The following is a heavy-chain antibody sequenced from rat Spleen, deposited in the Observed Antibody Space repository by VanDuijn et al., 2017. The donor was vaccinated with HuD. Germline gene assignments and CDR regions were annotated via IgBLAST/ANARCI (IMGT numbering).Heavy chain of an antibody. CDR3: TSPFRWFAY. Sequence: QVHLKESGPGRVQPSQTLSLTCTVSGFSLSRHGVIWVRQPPGKGLEWMGVIWGDGNTNYKSALKSRLSISRDTSKSQVFLKMNSLQTEDTAIYFCTSPFRWFAYWGQGTLVTVSS. J-gene: IGHJ3*01. CDR1: GFSLSRHG. CDR2: IWGDGNT. V-gene: IGHV2-13*01.